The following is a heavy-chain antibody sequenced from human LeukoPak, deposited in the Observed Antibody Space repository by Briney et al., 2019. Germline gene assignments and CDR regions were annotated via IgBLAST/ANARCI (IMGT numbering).Heavy chain of an antibody. CDR1: VYTFTSYG. Sequence: GASVKVSCKASVYTFTSYGISWVRQAPGQGLEWMGWISAYNGNTNYAQKLQGRVTMTTDTSTSTAYMELRSPRSDDTAVYYCARGVLRFLEWYPGRYFDYWGQGTLVTVSS. CDR3: ARGVLRFLEWYPGRYFDY. V-gene: IGHV1-18*01. CDR2: ISAYNGNT. D-gene: IGHD3-3*01. J-gene: IGHJ4*02.